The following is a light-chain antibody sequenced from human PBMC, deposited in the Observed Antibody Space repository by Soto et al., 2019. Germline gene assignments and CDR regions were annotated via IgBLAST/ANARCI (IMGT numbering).Light chain of an antibody. CDR3: QQRSNWPPSIT. J-gene: IGKJ5*01. Sequence: EIVLTQSPGTLSLSPGERATLSCRASQSVSNNYLAWYQQKPGQAPRLLIYDASNRATGIPGRFSGSGSGTDFTLTISSLEPEDFAVYYCQQRSNWPPSITFGQGTRLEI. CDR2: DAS. V-gene: IGKV3-11*01. CDR1: QSVSNNY.